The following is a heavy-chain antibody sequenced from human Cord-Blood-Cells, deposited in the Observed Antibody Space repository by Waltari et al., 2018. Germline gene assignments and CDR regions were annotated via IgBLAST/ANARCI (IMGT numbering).Heavy chain of an antibody. J-gene: IGHJ3*02. CDR3: TRLVEYDAFDI. CDR1: GFTFSGSA. CDR2: IRSKANSYAT. Sequence: EVQLVESGGGLVQPGGSRKLSCAASGFTFSGSALHWVRQASGKGLEWVGRIRSKANSYATAYAASVKGRFTISRDDSKNTAYLQMNSLKTEDTAVYYCTRLVEYDAFDIWGQGTMVTVSS. D-gene: IGHD3-16*02. V-gene: IGHV3-73*02.